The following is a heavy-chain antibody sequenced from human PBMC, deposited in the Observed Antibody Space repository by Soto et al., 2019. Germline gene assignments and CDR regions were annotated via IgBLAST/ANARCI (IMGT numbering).Heavy chain of an antibody. Sequence: QVQLVQSGAEVKKPGSSVKVSCKASGGTFSSYTISWVRQAPGQGLEWMGRIIPILGIANYAQKFQGRVTITADKSTSTAYMELSSLRSEDTAVYYCATDYGDYGRAAYDYGGQGTLVTVSS. CDR2: IIPILGIA. J-gene: IGHJ4*02. CDR3: ATDYGDYGRAAYDY. V-gene: IGHV1-69*02. D-gene: IGHD4-17*01. CDR1: GGTFSSYT.